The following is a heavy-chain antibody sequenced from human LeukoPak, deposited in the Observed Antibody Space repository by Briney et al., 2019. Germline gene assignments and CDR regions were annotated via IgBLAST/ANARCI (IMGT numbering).Heavy chain of an antibody. Sequence: GGSLRLSCAASGFTFSSYAMSWVRQAPGKGLEWFSAISGSGGSTYYADSVKGRFTITRDNSKNTLYLQMNSLRAEDTAVYYCAKGVYCSSTSCPYYYYGMDVWGQGTTVTVSS. CDR2: ISGSGGST. V-gene: IGHV3-23*01. J-gene: IGHJ6*02. CDR3: AKGVYCSSTSCPYYYYGMDV. CDR1: GFTFSSYA. D-gene: IGHD2-2*01.